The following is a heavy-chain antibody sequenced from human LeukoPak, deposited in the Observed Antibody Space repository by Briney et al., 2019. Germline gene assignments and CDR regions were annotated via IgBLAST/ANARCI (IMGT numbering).Heavy chain of an antibody. J-gene: IGHJ4*02. CDR1: GYTLTELS. Sequence: ASVKVSCKVSGYTLTELSMHWVRQAPGKGLEWRGGFYPEDGETIYAQKFQGRVTMTEDTSTDTAYMELSSLRSEDTAVYYCATDLSFLGFPGYWGQGTLVTVSS. V-gene: IGHV1-24*01. CDR3: ATDLSFLGFPGY. CDR2: FYPEDGET. D-gene: IGHD2-21*01.